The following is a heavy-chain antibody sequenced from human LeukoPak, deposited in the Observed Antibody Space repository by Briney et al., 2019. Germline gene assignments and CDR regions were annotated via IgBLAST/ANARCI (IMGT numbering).Heavy chain of an antibody. CDR2: ISYEGSNK. CDR3: AKVLVDSGYDLFDY. J-gene: IGHJ4*02. Sequence: PGGSLRLSCAASGFTFSSYGMHWVRQAPGKGLKGGAVISYEGSNKYYADSVKGRFTISRDNSKNTLYLQMNSLRAEDTAVYYCAKVLVDSGYDLFDYWGQGTLVTVSS. V-gene: IGHV3-30*18. CDR1: GFTFSSYG. D-gene: IGHD5-12*01.